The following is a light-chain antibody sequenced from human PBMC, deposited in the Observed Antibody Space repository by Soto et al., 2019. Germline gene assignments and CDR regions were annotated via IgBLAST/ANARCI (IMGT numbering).Light chain of an antibody. Sequence: DIQMTQSPSTLSASVGDRVTITCRASQNIRSWLAWYQQKPGKAPRLLIYAASSLQSGVPSRFSGSGSGTDFTLTISSLQPEDFATYYCQQSYSTLYTFGQGTKVDIK. J-gene: IGKJ2*01. V-gene: IGKV1-39*01. CDR3: QQSYSTLYT. CDR1: QNIRSW. CDR2: AAS.